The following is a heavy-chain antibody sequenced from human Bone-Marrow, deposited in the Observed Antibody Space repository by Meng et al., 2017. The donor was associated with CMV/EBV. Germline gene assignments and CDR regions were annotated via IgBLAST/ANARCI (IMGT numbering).Heavy chain of an antibody. Sequence: SLKISCAASGFTFDDYAMHWVRQAPGKGLEWVSGISWNSGSIGYADSVKGRFTISRDNAKNSLYLQMNSLRAEDTALYYCAKGPGAAVAGMRLDYWGQGTLVTVSS. D-gene: IGHD6-19*01. CDR2: ISWNSGSI. CDR1: GFTFDDYA. CDR3: AKGPGAAVAGMRLDY. V-gene: IGHV3-9*01. J-gene: IGHJ4*02.